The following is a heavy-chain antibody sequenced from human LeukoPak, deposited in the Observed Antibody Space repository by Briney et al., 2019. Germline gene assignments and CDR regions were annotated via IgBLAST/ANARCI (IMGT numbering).Heavy chain of an antibody. CDR3: AKVASYSRSEYGSGSYDS. Sequence: PGGSLRLSCAASGFTLSTYAMSWVRQAPGKGLEWVSGITTSGGSTYYADSVKGRFIISRDNSKNTLYLQLNSLGAEDTALYFCAKVASYSRSEYGSGSYDSWGQGTLVTVSS. D-gene: IGHD3-10*01. CDR2: ITTSGGST. J-gene: IGHJ4*02. V-gene: IGHV3-23*01. CDR1: GFTLSTYA.